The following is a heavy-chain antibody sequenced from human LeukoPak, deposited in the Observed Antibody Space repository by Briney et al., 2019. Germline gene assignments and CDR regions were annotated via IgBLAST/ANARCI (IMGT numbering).Heavy chain of an antibody. J-gene: IGHJ4*02. V-gene: IGHV3-48*01. Sequence: SGGSLRLSCAASGFTFSSYSMNWVRQAPGKGLEWVSYISSSSSTIYYADSVRGRFTISRDNSKNTLYLQMSSLRAEDTAVYYCAKESEDSPNWNPFDYWGQGTLVTVSS. CDR2: ISSSSSTI. CDR1: GFTFSSYS. D-gene: IGHD1-1*01. CDR3: AKESEDSPNWNPFDY.